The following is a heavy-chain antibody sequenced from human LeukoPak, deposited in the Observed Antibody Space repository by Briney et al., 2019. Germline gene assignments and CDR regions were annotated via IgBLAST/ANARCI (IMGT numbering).Heavy chain of an antibody. J-gene: IGHJ4*02. CDR2: IYHSGST. D-gene: IGHD5-24*01. Sequence: SETLSLACAVSGGSISSSNWWSWVRQPPGKGLEWIGEIYHSGSTNYNPSLKSRVTISVDKSKNQFSLKLSSVTAADTAVYYCARDGIEDRDGYNNYYFDYWGQGTLVTVSS. CDR1: GGSISSSNW. V-gene: IGHV4-4*02. CDR3: ARDGIEDRDGYNNYYFDY.